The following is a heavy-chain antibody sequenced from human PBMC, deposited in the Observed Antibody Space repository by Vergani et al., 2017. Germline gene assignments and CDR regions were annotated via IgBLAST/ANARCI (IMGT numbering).Heavy chain of an antibody. D-gene: IGHD5-24*01. CDR1: GFTFSSHA. Sequence: EVQLLQSEGAVVQPGGSLRLSCVASGFTFSSHAMSWVRQVHGQGLEWVSIIKNTGVSTPYADSVKGRFTISRDNSKNTLYLQMNSLRVEETAVYYCGGGSDNYNWGQGTLVTVAS. CDR3: GGGSDNYN. CDR2: IKNTGVST. V-gene: IGHV3-23*01. J-gene: IGHJ4*02.